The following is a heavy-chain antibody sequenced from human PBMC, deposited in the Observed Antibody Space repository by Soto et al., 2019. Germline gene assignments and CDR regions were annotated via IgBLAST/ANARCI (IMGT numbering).Heavy chain of an antibody. CDR1: GYTFTSYA. J-gene: IGHJ4*02. V-gene: IGHV1-3*01. Sequence: GASVKVSCKASGYTFTSYAMHWVRQAPGQRPEWMGWINAGNGNTKYSQKFQGRVTITRDTSASTAYMELSSLRSEDTAVYYCARAGEIAALWLLDYWRQGTLVTVSS. CDR2: INAGNGNT. D-gene: IGHD6-13*01. CDR3: ARAGEIAALWLLDY.